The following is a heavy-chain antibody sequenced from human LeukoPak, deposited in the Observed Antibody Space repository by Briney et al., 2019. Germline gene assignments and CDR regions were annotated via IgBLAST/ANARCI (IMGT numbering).Heavy chain of an antibody. CDR3: ARPSIAAAGTIVGYYYYYMDV. D-gene: IGHD6-13*01. J-gene: IGHJ6*03. Sequence: ASVKVSCKASGYTFTSHGITWVRQAPGQGLEWMGWINTNTGNPTYAQGFTGRFVFSLDTSVGTAYLQISSLKAEDTAVYYCARPSIAAAGTIVGYYYYYMDVWGKGTTVTVSS. CDR1: GYTFTSHG. CDR2: INTNTGNP. V-gene: IGHV7-4-1*02.